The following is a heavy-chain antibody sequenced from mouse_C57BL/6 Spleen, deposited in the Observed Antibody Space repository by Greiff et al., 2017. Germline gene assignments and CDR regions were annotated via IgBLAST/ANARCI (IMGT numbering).Heavy chain of an antibody. D-gene: IGHD2-4*01. Sequence: EVKLVESGGGLVKPGGSLKLSCAASGFTFSSYAMSWVRQTPEKRLEWVATISDGGSYTYYPDNVKGRFTISRDNAKNNLYLQRSHLKSEDTAMYYCARDGATMITTDYFDYWGQGTTLTVSS. CDR1: GFTFSSYA. V-gene: IGHV5-4*01. CDR3: ARDGATMITTDYFDY. J-gene: IGHJ2*01. CDR2: ISDGGSYT.